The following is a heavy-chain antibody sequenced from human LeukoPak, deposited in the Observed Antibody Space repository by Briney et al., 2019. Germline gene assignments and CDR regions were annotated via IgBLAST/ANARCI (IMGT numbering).Heavy chain of an antibody. Sequence: GGSLRLSCQASGFTFYMYAMSWVRQAPGKGLEWVASMCGTAGCTFYPDSVKGRFTISRDSSKNVLYLRMNSLTAEDTAIYYCAKDRPNFHENSGHYYRRDGDSWGQGTLVTVSS. J-gene: IGHJ5*01. CDR1: GFTFYMYA. CDR2: MCGTAGCT. D-gene: IGHD3-22*01. V-gene: IGHV3-23*01. CDR3: AKDRPNFHENSGHYYRRDGDS.